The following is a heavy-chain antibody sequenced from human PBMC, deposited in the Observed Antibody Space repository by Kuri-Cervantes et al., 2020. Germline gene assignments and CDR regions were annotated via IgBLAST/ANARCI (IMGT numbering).Heavy chain of an antibody. J-gene: IGHJ3*02. CDR2: IIPIFGTA. V-gene: IGHV1-69*06. CDR1: GGTFSSYA. Sequence: SVKVSCKASGGTFSSYAISWVRQAPGQGLEWMGGIIPIFGTANYAQKFQGRVTITADKPTSTAYMELSSLRSEDTAVYYCARGGLRFLQWLARDDAFDIWGQGTMVTVSS. D-gene: IGHD3-3*01. CDR3: ARGGLRFLQWLARDDAFDI.